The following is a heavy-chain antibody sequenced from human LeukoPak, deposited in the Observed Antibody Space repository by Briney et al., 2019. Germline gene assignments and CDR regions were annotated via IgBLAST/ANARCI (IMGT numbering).Heavy chain of an antibody. Sequence: GGSLRLSCAASGFTFSPYSMNWVRQAPGKGLGWVSSISSSTSYIYFADSVKGRFTISRDNAKNSLYLQMNSLRAEDTAVYYCARDQTYGNSMDVWGKGTTVTVSS. V-gene: IGHV3-21*01. CDR2: ISSSTSYI. CDR3: ARDQTYGNSMDV. J-gene: IGHJ6*04. D-gene: IGHD4-11*01. CDR1: GFTFSPYS.